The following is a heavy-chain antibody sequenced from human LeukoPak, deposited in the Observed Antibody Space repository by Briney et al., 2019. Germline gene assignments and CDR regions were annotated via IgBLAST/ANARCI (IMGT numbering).Heavy chain of an antibody. CDR1: GYSFTSYW. D-gene: IGHD6-19*01. CDR3: ARREQWLRSWYFDL. Sequence: GESLKISCKGSGYSFTSYWISWVRQMPGKGLEWMGRIDPSDSYTNYSPSFQGQVTISADKSISTAYLQWSSLKASDTAMYYCARREQWLRSWYFDLWGRGTLVTVSS. J-gene: IGHJ2*01. CDR2: IDPSDSYT. V-gene: IGHV5-10-1*04.